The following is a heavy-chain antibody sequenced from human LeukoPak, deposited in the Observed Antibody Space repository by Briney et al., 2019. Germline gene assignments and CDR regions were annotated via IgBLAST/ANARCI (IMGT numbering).Heavy chain of an antibody. V-gene: IGHV3-23*01. Sequence: GGSLRLSCAASGFTFSSYSMNWVRQAPGKGLEWVSAVRGSGSDTYYADSVKGRFTISRDNSKNTLHLQMNSLRAEDTAIYYCAKTSRVNSAYDSPFDYWGQGTLVTVSS. CDR2: VRGSGSDT. CDR3: AKTSRVNSAYDSPFDY. D-gene: IGHD5-12*01. CDR1: GFTFSSYS. J-gene: IGHJ4*02.